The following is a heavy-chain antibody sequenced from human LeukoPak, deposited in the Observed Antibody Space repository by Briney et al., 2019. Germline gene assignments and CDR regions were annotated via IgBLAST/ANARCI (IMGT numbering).Heavy chain of an antibody. D-gene: IGHD1-14*01. V-gene: IGHV3-21*01. CDR3: APLPRQNDPNHYYGGMDG. CDR2: ISSSSSYI. CDR1: GFTFSSYS. Sequence: PGGSLRLSCAASGFTFSSYSMNWVRQAPGKGLEWVSSISSSSSYIYYADSVKGRFTISRDNAKNSLYLQMNSLRAEDTAVYYCAPLPRQNDPNHYYGGMDGWGQGTTVTVSS. J-gene: IGHJ6*02.